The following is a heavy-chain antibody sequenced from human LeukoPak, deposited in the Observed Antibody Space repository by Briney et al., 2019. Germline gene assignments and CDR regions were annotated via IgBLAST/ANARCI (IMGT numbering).Heavy chain of an antibody. V-gene: IGHV3-74*01. CDR3: VRDFRSADY. CDR1: GFTVNNNY. CDR2: ICPDRTVT. Sequence: GGSLRLSCAASGFTVNNNYMSWVRQAPGKGPMWVSRICPDRTVTNYADSVKARFIISRDNARNTVYLQMNSLRVEDAAVYYCVRDFRSADYWGQGTLVTVSS. J-gene: IGHJ4*02.